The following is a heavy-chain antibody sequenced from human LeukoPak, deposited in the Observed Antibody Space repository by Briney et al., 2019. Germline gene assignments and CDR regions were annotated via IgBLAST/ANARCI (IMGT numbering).Heavy chain of an antibody. CDR2: ISYDGSNK. Sequence: GGSLRLSCAASGFTFSSYGMHWVRQAPGKGLEWVAVISYDGSNKYYADSVKGRFTISRDNSKNTLYLQMNSLRAEDTAVYYCAKDQSGVGATDYWGQGTLVTVSS. CDR3: AKDQSGVGATDY. J-gene: IGHJ4*02. V-gene: IGHV3-30*18. D-gene: IGHD1-26*01. CDR1: GFTFSSYG.